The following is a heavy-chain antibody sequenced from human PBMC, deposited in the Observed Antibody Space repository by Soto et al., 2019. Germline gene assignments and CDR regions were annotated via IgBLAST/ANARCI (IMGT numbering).Heavy chain of an antibody. V-gene: IGHV1-69*12. CDR1: GGTFRSYV. CDR2: IIPMYGRT. CDR3: ARIGTLDWIDDY. J-gene: IGHJ4*02. Sequence: QVQLVQSGAEVKKPGSSVKVSCKASGGTFRSYVTSWVRQAPGQGLEWLGGIIPMYGRTYYAQTLQGRVTNSADETTSTVFMELTSLRSEDTAVYYCARIGTLDWIDDYWGQGTLVTVSS. D-gene: IGHD1-1*01.